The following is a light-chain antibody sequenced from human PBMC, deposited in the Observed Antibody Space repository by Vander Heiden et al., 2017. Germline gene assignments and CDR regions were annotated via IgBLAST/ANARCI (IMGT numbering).Light chain of an antibody. CDR1: QSLLHSNGYNY. CDR3: RQALQTPYT. CDR2: LGS. V-gene: IGKV2-28*01. Sequence: DIVMTQSPLSLPVTPGEPASISCRSSQSLLHSNGYNYLDWYLQKPGQSPQLLIYLGSNRASGVPDRFSGSGSGTDSTLKISRVEAEDVGVYYCRQALQTPYTFGQGTKLEIK. J-gene: IGKJ2*01.